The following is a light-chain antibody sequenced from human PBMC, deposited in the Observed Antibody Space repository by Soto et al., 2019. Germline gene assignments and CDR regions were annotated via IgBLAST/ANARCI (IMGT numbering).Light chain of an antibody. CDR2: GAS. J-gene: IGKJ1*01. V-gene: IGKV3-20*01. CDR3: QQDGSSPRT. Sequence: EIVLTQSPGTLSLSPGERATLSCRASQSVSSNFLAWYQEKFGRAPRLLIHGASSRATGIPDRFSGSGSGTGFTLTISRLEPEDFAVYYCQQDGSSPRTFGQGTKVEVK. CDR1: QSVSSNF.